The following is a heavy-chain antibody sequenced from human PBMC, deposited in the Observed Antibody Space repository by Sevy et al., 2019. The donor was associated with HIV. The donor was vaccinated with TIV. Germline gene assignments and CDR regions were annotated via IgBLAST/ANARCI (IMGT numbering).Heavy chain of an antibody. CDR3: STDDLISY. CDR2: IKSITDGGAA. J-gene: IGHJ4*02. V-gene: IGHV3-15*07. CDR1: GFDFANAW. Sequence: GGSLRLSCTAPGFDFANAWMNWVRQAPGKGLEWVGHIKSITDGGAADYAAPVKGRFTISRHDSKNTLYLHMNSLKAEDTAVYYCSTDDLISYWGRGTLVTVSS.